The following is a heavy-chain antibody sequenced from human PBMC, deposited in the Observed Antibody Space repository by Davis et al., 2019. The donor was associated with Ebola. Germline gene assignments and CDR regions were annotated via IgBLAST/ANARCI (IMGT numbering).Heavy chain of an antibody. CDR1: GFTFSDYY. CDR3: ARVTENGMDV. V-gene: IGHV3-11*05. CDR2: ISSSSSYT. J-gene: IGHJ6*02. D-gene: IGHD2-8*01. Sequence: GESLKISCAASGFTFSDYYMSWIRQAPGKGLEWVSYISSSSSYTNYADSVKGRFTISRDNSKNTLYLQMNSLRAEDTAVYFCARVTENGMDVWGPGTTVTVSS.